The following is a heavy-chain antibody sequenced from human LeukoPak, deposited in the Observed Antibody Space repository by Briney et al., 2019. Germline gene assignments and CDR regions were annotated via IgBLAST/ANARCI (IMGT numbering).Heavy chain of an antibody. D-gene: IGHD2-2*01. V-gene: IGHV3-23*01. CDR2: ISGSGGST. J-gene: IGHJ4*02. CDR1: GFTFSSYA. Sequence: GGSLRLSCAASGFTFSSYAMSWVRQAPGKGLEWVSAISGSGGSTYCADSVKGRFTISRDNSKNTLYLQMNSLRAEDTAVYYWAKDAYSLFGVPAAPYFVYWGQGPWSPSPQ. CDR3: AKDAYSLFGVPAAPYFVY.